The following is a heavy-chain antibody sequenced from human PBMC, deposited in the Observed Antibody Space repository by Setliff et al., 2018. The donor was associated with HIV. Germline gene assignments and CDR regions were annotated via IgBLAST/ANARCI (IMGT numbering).Heavy chain of an antibody. J-gene: IGHJ3*02. CDR1: GGSISSTKW. Sequence: SETLSLTCEVSGGSISSTKWWNWVRQPPGKGLEWIGEIYQSWTTNYNPSLKSRVTMSVDTSNNQFSLELSSVTAADTAVYYCARKSSLRYYYGSGSLDAFDIWGQGTKVTVSS. CDR2: IYQSWTT. CDR3: ARKSSLRYYYGSGSLDAFDI. V-gene: IGHV4-4*02. D-gene: IGHD3-10*01.